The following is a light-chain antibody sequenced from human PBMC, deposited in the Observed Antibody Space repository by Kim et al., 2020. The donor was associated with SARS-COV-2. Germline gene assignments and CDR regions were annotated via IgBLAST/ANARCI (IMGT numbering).Light chain of an antibody. V-gene: IGKV3-11*01. J-gene: IGKJ2*01. CDR2: DAF. CDR3: QQRSNWPYT. Sequence: EIVLTQSPATLSLSPGERGTLSCRASQSVSSYLAWYQQKPGQAPRLLIYDAFNRATGIPARFSGSGSGTDFTLTISSLEPEDFAVYYCQQRSNWPYTFGQGTKLEI. CDR1: QSVSSY.